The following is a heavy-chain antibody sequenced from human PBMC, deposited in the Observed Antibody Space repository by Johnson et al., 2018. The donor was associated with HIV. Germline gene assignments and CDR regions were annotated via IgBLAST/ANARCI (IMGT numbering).Heavy chain of an antibody. CDR2: ISYDGSTK. D-gene: IGHD3-22*01. CDR1: GFTFSSYA. Sequence: QMLLVESGGGVVQPGRSLRLSCAASGFTFSSYAMHWVRQAPGKGLEWVAVISYDGSTKHYAASVKGRVTISRDNAKNTLYLQMNSLRAEDTAVYYCARGVSGSGYYFYLGDAFDIWGQGTMVIVSS. V-gene: IGHV3-30-3*01. CDR3: ARGVSGSGYYFYLGDAFDI. J-gene: IGHJ3*02.